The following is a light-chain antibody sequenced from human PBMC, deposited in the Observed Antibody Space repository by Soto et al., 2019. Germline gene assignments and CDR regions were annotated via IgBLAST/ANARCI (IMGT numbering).Light chain of an antibody. V-gene: IGLV1-44*01. Sequence: QSVLTQPPSVSGTPGLRVNISCSGGISNIGKDTVNWYQQLPGTAPKLLMFNDDNRPSGVSDRFSGSRSGTSASLAISGLQSDDEAVYFCSTWDDSLNGWVFGGGTKLTVL. CDR1: ISNIGKDT. CDR2: NDD. J-gene: IGLJ3*02. CDR3: STWDDSLNGWV.